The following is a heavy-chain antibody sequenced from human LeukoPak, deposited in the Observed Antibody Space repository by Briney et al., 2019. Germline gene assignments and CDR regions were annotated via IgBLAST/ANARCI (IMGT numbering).Heavy chain of an antibody. CDR1: GYTFTGYY. V-gene: IGHV1-2*02. CDR3: ARPRYYYGSGSYYLDV. D-gene: IGHD3-10*01. J-gene: IGHJ6*02. Sequence: ASVKVSCKASGYTFTGYYVHWVRQAPGQGLEWMGWINPNSGGTNYAQKFQGRVTMTRDTSISTAYMELSRLRSDDTAVYYCARPRYYYGSGSYYLDVWGQGTTVTVSS. CDR2: INPNSGGT.